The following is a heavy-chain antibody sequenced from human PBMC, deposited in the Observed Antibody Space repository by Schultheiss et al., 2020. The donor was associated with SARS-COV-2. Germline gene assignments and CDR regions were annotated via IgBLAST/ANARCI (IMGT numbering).Heavy chain of an antibody. J-gene: IGHJ4*02. D-gene: IGHD2-2*01. CDR2: MNPNSGNT. Sequence: GGSLRLSCKASGYTFTSYDINWVRQATGQGLEWMGWMNPNSGNTNYAQKLQGRVTMTTDTSTSTAYMELRSLRSDDTAVYYCAREWTAAPFDYWGQGTLVTVSS. CDR1: GYTFTSYD. V-gene: IGHV1-18*01. CDR3: AREWTAAPFDY.